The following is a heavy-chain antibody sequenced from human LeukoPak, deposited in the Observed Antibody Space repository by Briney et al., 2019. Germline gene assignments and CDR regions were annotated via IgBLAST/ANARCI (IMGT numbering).Heavy chain of an antibody. V-gene: IGHV3-23*01. CDR3: ATPVPHGSDPSLYYYYMDV. D-gene: IGHD3-10*01. CDR1: GGSFSGYY. J-gene: IGHJ6*03. CDR2: ISGSGSST. Sequence: ETLSLTCAVYGGSFSGYYWSWVRQAPEKGLEWVSAISGSGSSTYYGDSVKGRFTISRDNSKNTLYLQMNSLRAEDTAVYYCATPVPHGSDPSLYYYYMDVWGKGTTVTISS.